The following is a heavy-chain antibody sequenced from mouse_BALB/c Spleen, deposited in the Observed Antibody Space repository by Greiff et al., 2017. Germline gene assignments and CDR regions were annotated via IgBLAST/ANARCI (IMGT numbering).Heavy chain of an antibody. CDR3: ARRGDYYGSSTGAMDY. D-gene: IGHD1-1*01. Sequence: EVQRVESGGDLVKPGGSLKLSCAASGFTFSSYGMSWVRQTPDKRLEWVATISSGGSYTYYPDSVKGRFTISRDNAKNTLYLQMSSLKSEDTAMYYCARRGDYYGSSTGAMDYWGQGTSVTVSS. CDR2: ISSGGSYT. V-gene: IGHV5-6*01. J-gene: IGHJ4*01. CDR1: GFTFSSYG.